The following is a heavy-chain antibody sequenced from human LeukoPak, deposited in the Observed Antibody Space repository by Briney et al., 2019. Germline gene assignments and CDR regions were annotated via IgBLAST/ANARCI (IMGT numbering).Heavy chain of an antibody. CDR2: ISHSGNT. V-gene: IGHV4-30-2*01. D-gene: IGHD2/OR15-2a*01. CDR1: GDSISSGTYS. J-gene: IGHJ2*01. Sequence: SGTLSLTCAVSGDSISSGTYSWSWIRQPPGKGLEWIGYISHSGNTYYSPSLKSRVTISVDNSKNQFSLKLTSVTAADTAVYYCARYSTTWPYWYFDLWGRGTLVTVSS. CDR3: ARYSTTWPYWYFDL.